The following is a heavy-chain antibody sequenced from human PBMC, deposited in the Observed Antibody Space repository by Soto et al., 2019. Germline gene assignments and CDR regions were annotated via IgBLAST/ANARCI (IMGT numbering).Heavy chain of an antibody. D-gene: IGHD6-19*01. V-gene: IGHV1-18*01. CDR2: ISAYNGNT. J-gene: IGHJ5*02. Sequence: QVQLVQSGAEVKKPGASVKVSCKASGYTFTSYGISWVRQAPGQGLEWMGWISAYNGNTNYAQKLQGRVTMTTDTSTSTADIELRSLRSDDTAVYYCARDPPYSSGWYAGFDPWGQGTLVTVSS. CDR3: ARDPPYSSGWYAGFDP. CDR1: GYTFTSYG.